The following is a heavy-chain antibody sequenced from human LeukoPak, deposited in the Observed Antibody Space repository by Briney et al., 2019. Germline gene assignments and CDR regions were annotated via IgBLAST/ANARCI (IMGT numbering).Heavy chain of an antibody. V-gene: IGHV4-38-2*02. CDR1: GYSISSGYY. D-gene: IGHD6-13*01. J-gene: IGHJ5*02. CDR3: ARAYSSSWYLNWFDT. CDR2: IYHSGST. Sequence: SETLSLTCTVSGYSISSGYYWACIRPPPGKGPEWLGNIYHSGSTYYNPSLKSRINTSIDTSKNQFSLQLSSVTAADTAVYDCARAYSSSWYLNWFDTWGQGTLVTVSS.